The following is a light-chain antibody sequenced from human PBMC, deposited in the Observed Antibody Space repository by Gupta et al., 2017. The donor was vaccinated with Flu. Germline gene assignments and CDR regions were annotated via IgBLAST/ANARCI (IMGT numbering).Light chain of an antibody. CDR2: RDN. CDR1: SSNIGRDY. Sequence: QSVLTQPPSASGTPGQRVTISCSGTSSNIGRDYVYWYQQLPGMAPKLLIYRDNQRPSGVPDRFSGSKSGASASLAISGLRSEDESDYFCGAWDDSLSGYVFGPGTKVSVL. J-gene: IGLJ1*01. V-gene: IGLV1-47*01. CDR3: GAWDDSLSGYV.